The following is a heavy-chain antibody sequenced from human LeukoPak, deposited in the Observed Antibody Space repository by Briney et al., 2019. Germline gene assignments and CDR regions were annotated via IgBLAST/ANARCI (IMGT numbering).Heavy chain of an antibody. V-gene: IGHV1-3*01. Sequence: GASVKVSCKASGYTFTSYAMHWVRQAPGQRLEWMGWINAGNGNTKYSQKFQGRVTITRDTSASTAYMELSSLRSEDTAVYYCARDMGELGGFDPWGQGTLVTVSS. J-gene: IGHJ5*02. D-gene: IGHD1-26*01. CDR2: INAGNGNT. CDR3: ARDMGELGGFDP. CDR1: GYTFTSYA.